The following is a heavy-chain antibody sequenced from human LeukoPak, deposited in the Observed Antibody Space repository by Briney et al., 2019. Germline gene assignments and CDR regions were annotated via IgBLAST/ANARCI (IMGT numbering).Heavy chain of an antibody. CDR1: GTSISNYY. D-gene: IGHD1-26*01. CDR3: ARLGSYHDF. CDR2: IPTSGES. J-gene: IGHJ4*02. Sequence: SETLSLTCTVSGTSISNYYWSWIRQTPEKGLEWMGHIPTSGESRYYPSLESRLTMSIDTSRNQLSLKLTSVTAADTAVYFCARLGSYHDFWGQGALVTVSS. V-gene: IGHV4-4*09.